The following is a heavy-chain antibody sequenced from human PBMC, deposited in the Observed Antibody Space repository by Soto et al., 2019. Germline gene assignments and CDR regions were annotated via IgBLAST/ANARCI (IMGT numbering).Heavy chain of an antibody. CDR2: TYYRSKWYN. J-gene: IGHJ3*02. CDR1: GDSVSSNSAA. D-gene: IGHD6-13*01. V-gene: IGHV6-1*01. CDR3: ARDVGYGSSWPHDAFAI. Sequence: PAEALSLTCAISGDSVSSNSAAWNWIRQSPSRGLEWLGRTYYRSKWYNDYAVSVKSRITINPDTSKNKFSLQLNSVTPEDTAVYYCARDVGYGSSWPHDAFAIWGQGTIVIVS.